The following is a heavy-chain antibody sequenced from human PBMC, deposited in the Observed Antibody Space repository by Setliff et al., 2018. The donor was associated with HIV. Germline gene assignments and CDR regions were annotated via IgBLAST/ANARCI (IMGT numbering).Heavy chain of an antibody. J-gene: IGHJ4*02. CDR3: ASPTAIPH. V-gene: IGHV1-8*01. CDR1: GYTFTSKH. Sequence: ASVKVSCKASGYTFTSKHINWVRQATGQGLEWLGWMDPSSAATGYAQKFQGRVTLTRDTSINTAYMELSSLRPEDTAVYYCASPTAIPHWGQGTLVTVSS. D-gene: IGHD2-21*02. CDR2: MDPSSAAT.